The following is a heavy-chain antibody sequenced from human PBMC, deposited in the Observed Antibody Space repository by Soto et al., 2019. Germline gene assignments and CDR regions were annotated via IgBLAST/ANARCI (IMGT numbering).Heavy chain of an antibody. CDR1: GYSFTSYW. CDR3: ARLDCSGGSCYPYYSYGLDV. Sequence: CKGSGYSFTSYWIGWVRQMPGKGLEWMGIIYPGDSDTRYSPSFQGQVTISADKSINTAYLQWSSLKASDTAMYYCARLDCSGGSCYPYYSYGLDVWGQGTTVTVSS. J-gene: IGHJ6*02. V-gene: IGHV5-51*01. CDR2: IYPGDSDT. D-gene: IGHD2-15*01.